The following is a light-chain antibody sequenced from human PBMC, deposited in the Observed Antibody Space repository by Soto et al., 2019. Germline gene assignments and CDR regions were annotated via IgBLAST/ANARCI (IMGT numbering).Light chain of an antibody. CDR2: GAS. J-gene: IGKJ1*01. CDR3: QQYGSSGT. V-gene: IGKV3-20*01. CDR1: QTVRNNY. Sequence: EFVLTHSPGTLSLSPAEIATLSCRASQTVRNNYLAWYQQKPGQAPRLLIYGASNRATGIPDRFSGSGSGTDFTLTISRLETEDFAVYYCQQYGSSGTFGQGTKVDI.